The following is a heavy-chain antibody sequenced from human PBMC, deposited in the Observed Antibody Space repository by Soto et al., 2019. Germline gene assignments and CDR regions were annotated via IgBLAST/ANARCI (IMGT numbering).Heavy chain of an antibody. J-gene: IGHJ4*02. D-gene: IGHD1-26*01. Sequence: QVQLQESGPGLVKPSQTLSLTCSVSGASTVSHYHWTWIRQPPGKGLEWMGYIFNSGTTFYNPSLTSSLSISMDMSGNHFSLELRSVTAADTAVYYCALALGPTTGLDYWGQGTLVTVSS. V-gene: IGHV4-31*02. CDR3: ALALGPTTGLDY. CDR2: IFNSGTT. CDR1: GASTVSHYH.